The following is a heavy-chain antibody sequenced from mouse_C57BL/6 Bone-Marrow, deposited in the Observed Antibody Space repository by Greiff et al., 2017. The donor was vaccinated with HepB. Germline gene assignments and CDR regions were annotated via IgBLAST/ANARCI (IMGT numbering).Heavy chain of an antibody. J-gene: IGHJ2*01. CDR1: GYTFTDYY. Sequence: VQLKQSGPELVKPGASVKISCKASGYTFTDYYMNWVKQSHGKSLEWIGDINPNNGGTSYNQKFKGKATLTVDKSSSTAYMELRSLTSEDSAVYYCARERLRWYFDYWGQGTTLTVSS. CDR3: ARERLRWYFDY. D-gene: IGHD1-1*01. CDR2: INPNNGGT. V-gene: IGHV1-26*01.